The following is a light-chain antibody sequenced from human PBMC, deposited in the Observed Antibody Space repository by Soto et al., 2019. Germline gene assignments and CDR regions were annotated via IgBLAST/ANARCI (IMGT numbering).Light chain of an antibody. CDR1: SSDVGGYNF. J-gene: IGLJ2*01. V-gene: IGLV2-14*01. Sequence: QSALNQPASVSGSPGQAITISCTGTSSDVGGYNFVSWYQQHPGKDPILRMYEVTDRPSWVSNPFSGSKSGSTASLTISGLQAEDEADYYCSSYTSRNTLAFGGGTKLTLL. CDR3: SSYTSRNTLA. CDR2: EVT.